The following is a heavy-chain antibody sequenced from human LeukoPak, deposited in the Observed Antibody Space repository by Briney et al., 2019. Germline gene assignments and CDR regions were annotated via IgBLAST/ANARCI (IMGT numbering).Heavy chain of an antibody. V-gene: IGHV1-2*02. Sequence: ASVKVSCRASVYTFTGYYMHWVRQAPGQGLEWMGWINPNSGGTDYAQKFQGRVTMTRDTSISTAYMELSRLRSDDTAVYYCASAANWNRYAGYWGQGTLVTVSS. CDR2: INPNSGGT. CDR1: VYTFTGYY. J-gene: IGHJ4*02. CDR3: ASAANWNRYAGY. D-gene: IGHD1-1*01.